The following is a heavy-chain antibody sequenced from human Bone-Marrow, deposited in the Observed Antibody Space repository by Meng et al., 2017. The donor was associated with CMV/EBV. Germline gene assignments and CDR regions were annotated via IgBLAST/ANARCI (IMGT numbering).Heavy chain of an antibody. Sequence: ASVKVSCKASGYTFTGYYMHWVRQAPGQGLEWMGWINPNSGGTNYAQKFQGRVTMTRDTSISTAYMELSRLRSDDTAVYYCARARDIVVVPAAILGWGYDYWGQGHLVNVYS. CDR2: INPNSGGT. J-gene: IGHJ4*02. CDR1: GYTFTGYY. CDR3: ARARDIVVVPAAILGWGYDY. D-gene: IGHD2-2*02. V-gene: IGHV1-2*02.